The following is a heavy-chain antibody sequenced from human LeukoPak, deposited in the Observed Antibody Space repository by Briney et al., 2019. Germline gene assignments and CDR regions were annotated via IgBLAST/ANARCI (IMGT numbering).Heavy chain of an antibody. CDR1: GFTFSSYA. CDR3: AKDWYYDSSGPWQMVFQH. Sequence: GGSLRLSCAASGFTFSSYAMSWVRQAPGKGLEWVSAISGSGGSTYYADSVKGRFTIPRDNSKNTLYLQMNSLRAEDTAVYYCAKDWYYDSSGPWQMVFQHWGQGTLVTVSS. V-gene: IGHV3-23*01. CDR2: ISGSGGST. J-gene: IGHJ1*01. D-gene: IGHD3-22*01.